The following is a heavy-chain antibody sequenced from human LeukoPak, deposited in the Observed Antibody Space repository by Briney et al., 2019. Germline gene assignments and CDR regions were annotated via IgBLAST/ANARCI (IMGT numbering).Heavy chain of an antibody. V-gene: IGHV4-61*02. CDR1: GGSISSGSYY. CDR2: IYTSGST. D-gene: IGHD6-19*01. Sequence: SETLSLTCTVSGGSISSGSYYWSWIRQPAGKGLEWIGRIYTSGSTNYNPSLKSRVTISVDTSKNQFSLKLSSVTAADTAVYYCARDYSGWNNWFDPWGQGTLVTVSS. CDR3: ARDYSGWNNWFDP. J-gene: IGHJ5*02.